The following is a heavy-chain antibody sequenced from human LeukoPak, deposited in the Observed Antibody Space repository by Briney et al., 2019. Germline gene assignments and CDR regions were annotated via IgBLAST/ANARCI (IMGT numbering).Heavy chain of an antibody. Sequence: GRSLRLSCAASGFTFSSYGMHWVRQAPGKGLEWVAVIWYDGSNKYYADSVKGRFTISRDNSKSTLYQQMNSLRAEDTAVYYCARYAVAGTFDYWGQGTLVTVSS. V-gene: IGHV3-33*01. CDR1: GFTFSSYG. CDR3: ARYAVAGTFDY. CDR2: IWYDGSNK. J-gene: IGHJ4*02. D-gene: IGHD6-19*01.